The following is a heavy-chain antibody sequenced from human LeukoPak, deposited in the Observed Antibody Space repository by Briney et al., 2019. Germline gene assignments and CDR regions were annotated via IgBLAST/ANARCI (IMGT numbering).Heavy chain of an antibody. D-gene: IGHD6-19*01. CDR2: IYSGGST. V-gene: IGHV3-53*01. Sequence: PGGSLRLSCAASGFTVSSNYMSWVRQAPGKGLEWVSVIYSGGSTYYADSVKGRFTISRDNSKNTLYLQMNSLRAEDTAVYYCAREVRGSGWLAMVWGSGFDYWGQGTLVTVSS. J-gene: IGHJ4*02. CDR3: AREVRGSGWLAMVWGSGFDY. CDR1: GFTVSSNY.